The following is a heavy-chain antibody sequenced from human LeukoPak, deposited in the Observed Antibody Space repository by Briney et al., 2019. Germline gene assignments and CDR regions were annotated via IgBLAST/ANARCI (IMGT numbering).Heavy chain of an antibody. Sequence: PGGSLRLSCAASGFTFSSYGMHWVRQAPGKGLEWVSVIYSGGSTYYADSVKGRFTISRDNSKNTLYLQMNSLRAEDTAVYYFASLKYYDILTGYWVNSFDIWGQGTMVTVSS. CDR3: ASLKYYDILTGYWVNSFDI. V-gene: IGHV3-NL1*01. J-gene: IGHJ3*02. CDR2: IYSGGST. CDR1: GFTFSSYG. D-gene: IGHD3-9*01.